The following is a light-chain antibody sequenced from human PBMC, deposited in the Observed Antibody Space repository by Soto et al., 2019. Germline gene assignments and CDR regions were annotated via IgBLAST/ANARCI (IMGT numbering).Light chain of an antibody. CDR1: QDISNY. J-gene: IGKJ2*01. V-gene: IGKV1-33*01. CDR3: QQYDDLPYT. CDR2: DGS. Sequence: DIQMTQSPSSLSASVGDRVTITCQASQDISNYLNWYQQKPGKAPKLLIYDGSSLETGVPSRFSGSGSGTDFTFAISSLQPEDIATYYCQQYDDLPYTFGQGTKLEI.